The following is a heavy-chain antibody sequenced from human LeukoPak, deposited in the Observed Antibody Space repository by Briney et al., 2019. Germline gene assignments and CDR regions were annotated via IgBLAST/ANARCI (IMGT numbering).Heavy chain of an antibody. Sequence: ASVRVSCKASGYTFTSSDINWVRQAAGQGLEWMGWINPNSGRTGYAQKFQGRVTMTANTSISTAYMELRNLRFDDTAVYYCTRGRSGLAAAGTYDYWGQGTLITVSS. CDR2: INPNSGRT. CDR3: TRGRSGLAAAGTYDY. V-gene: IGHV1-8*01. CDR1: GYTFTSSD. J-gene: IGHJ4*02. D-gene: IGHD6-13*01.